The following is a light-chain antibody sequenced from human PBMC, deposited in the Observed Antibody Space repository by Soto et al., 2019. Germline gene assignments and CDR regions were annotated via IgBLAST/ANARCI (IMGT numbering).Light chain of an antibody. CDR2: WAS. V-gene: IGKV4-1*01. CDR1: QSLLYPSNNKNS. CDR3: QQYYTTPLT. Sequence: DIVMTQSPDSLAVSLGERVTINCNSNQSLLYPSNNKNSLAWYQEKPGQPPKLLIYWASMRESGVPDRFSGSGSGTDFSLTISSLQAEDVAVYYCQQYYTTPLTFGQGTRLDI. J-gene: IGKJ5*01.